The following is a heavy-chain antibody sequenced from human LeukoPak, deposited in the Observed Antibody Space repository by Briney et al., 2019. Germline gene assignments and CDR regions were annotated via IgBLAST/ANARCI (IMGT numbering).Heavy chain of an antibody. J-gene: IGHJ4*02. CDR2: INSDGSAT. CDR1: GFPFSSYW. V-gene: IGHV3-74*01. CDR3: AKGLGTGSVLARPLHY. D-gene: IGHD3-10*01. Sequence: GGSLRLSCAASGFPFSSYWMHWVRQVPGKGLLWVSRINSDGSATIYADSVRGRFTISRDNAKNTVDLQMISVTAEDTAMYFCAKGLGTGSVLARPLHYWGQGTLVTVSS.